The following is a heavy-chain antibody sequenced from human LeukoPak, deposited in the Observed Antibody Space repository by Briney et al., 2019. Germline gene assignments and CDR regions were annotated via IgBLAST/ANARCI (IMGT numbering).Heavy chain of an antibody. CDR2: ISGSGGGT. V-gene: IGHV3-23*01. CDR1: GFTFSSYA. CDR3: ARDVQLVAYDY. J-gene: IGHJ4*02. D-gene: IGHD6-6*01. Sequence: PGGSLRLSCAASGFTFSSYAMSWVRQAPGKGLEWVSTISGSGGGTYYADSVKGRFTIARDTSKNTLYLQMNSLRAEDTAVYYCARDVQLVAYDYWGQGTLVTVSS.